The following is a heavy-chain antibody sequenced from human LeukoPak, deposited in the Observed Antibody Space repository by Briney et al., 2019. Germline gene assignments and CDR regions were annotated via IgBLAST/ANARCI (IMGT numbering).Heavy chain of an antibody. V-gene: IGHV3-23*01. Sequence: GGSLRLSCAVSGITLSNYGMTWVRQAPGKGLEWVAGISDTGGGTNYADSVKGRLTISRDNPKNTLYLQMNSLRAEDTAVYFCAKRGVVIRVILVGFHKEAYYFDSWGQGALVTVSS. D-gene: IGHD3-22*01. CDR3: AKRGVVIRVILVGFHKEAYYFDS. CDR1: GITLSNYG. CDR2: ISDTGGGT. J-gene: IGHJ4*02.